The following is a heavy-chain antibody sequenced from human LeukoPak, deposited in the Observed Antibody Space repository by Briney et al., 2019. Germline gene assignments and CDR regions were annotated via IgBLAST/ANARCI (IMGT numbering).Heavy chain of an antibody. V-gene: IGHV1-18*04. Sequence: ASVKVSCKASGYTYTSYGISWVRQAPGQGLEWMGWISAYNGNTNYAQKLQGRVTMTTDTSTSTAYMELRSLRSDDTAVYYCAREAGRDSSSPFDYWGQGTLVTVSS. D-gene: IGHD6-13*01. CDR2: ISAYNGNT. CDR3: AREAGRDSSSPFDY. CDR1: GYTYTSYG. J-gene: IGHJ4*02.